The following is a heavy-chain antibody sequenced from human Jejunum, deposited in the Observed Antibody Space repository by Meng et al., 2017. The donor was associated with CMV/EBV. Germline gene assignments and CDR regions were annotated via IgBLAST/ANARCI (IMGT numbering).Heavy chain of an antibody. Sequence: VPLQPSGPGLVMPPDTLALTCAISGDSVSRNSGAWHWIRQSPSRGLEWLGRTYYRSKWYSEYAPSVKSRIVINPDTSKNQFSLQVNSVTPEDTAVYYCAREGGWNYFDYWGQGALVTVSS. CDR1: GDSVSRNSGA. CDR2: TYYRSKWYS. V-gene: IGHV6-1*01. J-gene: IGHJ4*02. CDR3: AREGGWNYFDY. D-gene: IGHD6-19*01.